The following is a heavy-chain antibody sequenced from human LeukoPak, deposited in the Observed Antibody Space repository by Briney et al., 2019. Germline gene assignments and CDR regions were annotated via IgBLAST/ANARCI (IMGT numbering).Heavy chain of an antibody. CDR1: GFTFSSYG. Sequence: PGGSLRLSCAASGFTFSSYGMHWVRQAPGKGLEWVAFIRYDGSNKYYADSVKGRFTISRDNSKNTLYLQMNSLRAEDTAVYYCAKEVAVAAIYYYYYMDVWGKGTTVTISS. J-gene: IGHJ6*03. D-gene: IGHD6-19*01. V-gene: IGHV3-30*02. CDR3: AKEVAVAAIYYYYYMDV. CDR2: IRYDGSNK.